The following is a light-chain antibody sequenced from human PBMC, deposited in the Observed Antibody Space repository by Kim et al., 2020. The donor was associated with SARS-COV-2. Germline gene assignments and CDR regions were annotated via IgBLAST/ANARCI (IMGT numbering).Light chain of an antibody. CDR2: VAS. CDR1: QSVSSSY. Sequence: EIVLTQSPGTLSLSPGERATLSCRASQSVSSSYLAWYQHKPGQAPRLLIYVASSRATGIPDRFSGSGSGTDFTLTISRLEPEDFAVYYCQHYGSSPKTFGQGTKVEIK. V-gene: IGKV3-20*01. CDR3: QHYGSSPKT. J-gene: IGKJ1*01.